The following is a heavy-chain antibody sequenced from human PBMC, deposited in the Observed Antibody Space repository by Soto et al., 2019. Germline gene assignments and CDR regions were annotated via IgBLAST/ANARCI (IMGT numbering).Heavy chain of an antibody. D-gene: IGHD3-10*01. CDR3: VRPLSSGRNYGKDV. CDR1: GLTVGDNY. V-gene: IGHV3-53*01. Sequence: VHLVESGGGLIQPGGSLRLSCAASGLTVGDNYMSWVRQAPGMGLEWVSAIYYNGTTYYADSVKGRFTISRDTSKNTLSLQRDSLRVEDTAVYYCVRPLSSGRNYGKDVWGQGTTVTVSS. CDR2: IYYNGTT. J-gene: IGHJ6*02.